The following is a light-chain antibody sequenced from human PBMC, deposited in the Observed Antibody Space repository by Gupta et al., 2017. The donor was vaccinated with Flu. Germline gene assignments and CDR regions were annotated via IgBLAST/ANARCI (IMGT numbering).Light chain of an antibody. J-gene: IGLJ1*01. Sequence: SSSIGAGYEVHWYQQLPGTAPKLLIYANRNRPSGVPDRFSGSKSGTSASLAITGLQAEDEADYYCQSFDSSLSGYVFGTATKVTVL. CDR2: ANR. V-gene: IGLV1-40*01. CDR1: SSSIGAGYE. CDR3: QSFDSSLSGYV.